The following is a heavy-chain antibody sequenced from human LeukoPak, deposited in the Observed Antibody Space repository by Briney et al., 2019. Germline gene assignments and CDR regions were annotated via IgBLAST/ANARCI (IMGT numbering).Heavy chain of an antibody. Sequence: SETLSLTCAVSGYSLGKNYYWGWIRQPPGKGLEWIGRIYGTASTSYNPSLMNRVTMSVDTSKNHFSLKLTSVTAADTAVYYCARYDSRGSASTRFDYWGQGILVTISS. CDR1: GYSLGKNYY. V-gene: IGHV4-38-2*01. CDR2: IYGTAST. CDR3: ARYDSRGSASTRFDY. D-gene: IGHD3-16*01. J-gene: IGHJ4*02.